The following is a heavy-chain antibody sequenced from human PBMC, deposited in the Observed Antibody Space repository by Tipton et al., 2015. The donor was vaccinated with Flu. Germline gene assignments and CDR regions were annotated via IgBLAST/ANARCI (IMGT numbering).Heavy chain of an antibody. J-gene: IGHJ4*02. D-gene: IGHD6-6*01. V-gene: IGHV4-59*08. CDR3: ARHSSSLGRPVYC. Sequence: PGLVKPSETLSLTCTASGGSISNYYWNWIRQPPGKGLEWIGYIYSSGSTNFNPSLKSRVTISVDTSKNQFSQKLNSVTAADTAVYYCARHSSSLGRPVYCWGQGTLVTVSS. CDR1: GGSISNYY. CDR2: IYSSGST.